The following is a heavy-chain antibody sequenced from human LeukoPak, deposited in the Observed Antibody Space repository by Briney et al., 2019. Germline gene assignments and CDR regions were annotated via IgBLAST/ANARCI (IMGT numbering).Heavy chain of an antibody. V-gene: IGHV4-34*01. D-gene: IGHD3-10*01. J-gene: IGHJ6*04. Sequence: SETLSLTCAVYGGSFSGYYWSWIRQPPGKGLEWIGEINHSGSTNYNPSLKSRVTISVDTSKNQFSLKLSSVTAADTAVYYCARGGSGSYYNTPYYYYGMDVWGKGTTVTVSS. CDR1: GGSFSGYY. CDR2: INHSGST. CDR3: ARGGSGSYYNTPYYYYGMDV.